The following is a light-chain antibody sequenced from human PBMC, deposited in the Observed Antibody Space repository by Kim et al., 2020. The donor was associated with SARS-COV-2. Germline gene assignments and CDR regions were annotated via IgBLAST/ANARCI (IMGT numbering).Light chain of an antibody. V-gene: IGKV3-15*01. J-gene: IGKJ1*01. CDR2: DAS. CDR1: QSVSTN. Sequence: SGSPRERATLSCRASQSVSTNLAWYQQKPGQAPRLLIYDASTRATGIPARFSGSGSGTEFTLTISSLQSGDFAMYFCQQYNDWRTFGQGTKVDIK. CDR3: QQYNDWRT.